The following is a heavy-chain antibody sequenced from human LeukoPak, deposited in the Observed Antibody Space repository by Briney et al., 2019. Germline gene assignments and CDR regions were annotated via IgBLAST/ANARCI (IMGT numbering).Heavy chain of an antibody. D-gene: IGHD3-9*01. J-gene: IGHJ4*02. CDR2: ISGSGGST. Sequence: PGGSLRLSCAASGFTFSSYGMSWVRQAPGKGLEWVSAISGSGGSTYYADSVKGRFTISRDNSKNTLYLQMNSLRAEDTAVYYCAGGYFDWLSPIDYWGQGTLVTVSS. V-gene: IGHV3-23*01. CDR3: AGGYFDWLSPIDY. CDR1: GFTFSSYG.